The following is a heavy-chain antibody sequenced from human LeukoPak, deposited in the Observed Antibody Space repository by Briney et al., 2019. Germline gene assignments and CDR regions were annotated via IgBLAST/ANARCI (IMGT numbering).Heavy chain of an antibody. CDR2: IMPTLGIT. Sequence: ASVKVSCKPSGDSFNRFAVNWVRQAPGQGLEWMGRIMPTLGITNYAKEFQARVTITADISPSAAYMELKNLTSLDTAVDYCARGHTDSIHYWGQGTQVTVSS. J-gene: IGHJ4*02. CDR1: GDSFNRFA. V-gene: IGHV1-69*04. D-gene: IGHD5-18*01. CDR3: ARGHTDSIHY.